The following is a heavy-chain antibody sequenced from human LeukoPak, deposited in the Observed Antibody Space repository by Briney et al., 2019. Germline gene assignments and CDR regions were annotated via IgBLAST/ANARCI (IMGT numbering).Heavy chain of an antibody. V-gene: IGHV3-48*02. Sequence: GGSLRLSCAASGFIFSSYNMNWVRQAPGKGLEWVSYISSSSSTIYYADSVKGRFTISRDNAKNSLYLQMNSLRDEDTAVYYCARVGPLWFGELFTPLPYYYYYGMDVWGQGTTVTVSS. CDR2: ISSSSSTI. CDR1: GFIFSSYN. J-gene: IGHJ6*02. CDR3: ARVGPLWFGELFTPLPYYYYYGMDV. D-gene: IGHD3-10*01.